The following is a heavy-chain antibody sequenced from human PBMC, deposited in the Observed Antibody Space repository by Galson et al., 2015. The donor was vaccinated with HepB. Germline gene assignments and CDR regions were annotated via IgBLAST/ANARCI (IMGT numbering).Heavy chain of an antibody. J-gene: IGHJ4*02. CDR1: GFTFDDFY. CDR3: AGGEEGYDFSDF. D-gene: IGHD5-12*01. Sequence: SLRLSCAVSGFTFDDFYMNWIRQAPGKGLEWVPYISSVSRTINYVDSVKGRFTIFRDNAKNSLYLQMNSLRPDDTAIYYCAGGEEGYDFSDFWGQGTLVTVSS. CDR2: ISSVSRTI. V-gene: IGHV3-11*01.